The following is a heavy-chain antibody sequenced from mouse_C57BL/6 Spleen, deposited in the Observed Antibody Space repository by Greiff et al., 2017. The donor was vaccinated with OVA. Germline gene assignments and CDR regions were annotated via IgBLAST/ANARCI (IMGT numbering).Heavy chain of an antibody. J-gene: IGHJ2*01. CDR2: IRSKSNNYAT. CDR3: VRQDGGYFDY. V-gene: IGHV10-1*01. CDR1: GFSFNTYA. D-gene: IGHD1-2*01. Sequence: DVKLVESGGGLVQPKGSLKLSCAASGFSFNTYAMNWVRQAPGKGLEWVARIRSKSNNYATYYADSVKDRFTISRDDSESMLYLQMNNLKTEDTAMYYCVRQDGGYFDYWGQGTTLTVSS.